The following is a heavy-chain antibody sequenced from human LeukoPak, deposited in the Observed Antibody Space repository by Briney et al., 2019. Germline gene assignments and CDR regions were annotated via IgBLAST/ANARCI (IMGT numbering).Heavy chain of an antibody. CDR1: GGSISSYY. Sequence: SETLSLTCTVSGGSISSYYWSWIRQPPGKGLEWIGYIYYSGSTNYNPSLKSRVTISVDTSKNQFSLKLSSVTAADTAVYYCARDASGDYYDSSGYLDYWGQGTLVTVSS. D-gene: IGHD3-22*01. CDR2: IYYSGST. J-gene: IGHJ4*02. V-gene: IGHV4-59*01. CDR3: ARDASGDYYDSSGYLDY.